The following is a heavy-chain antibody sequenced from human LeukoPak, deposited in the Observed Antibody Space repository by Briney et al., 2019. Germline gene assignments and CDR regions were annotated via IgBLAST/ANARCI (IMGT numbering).Heavy chain of an antibody. CDR2: IWYDGSNK. J-gene: IGHJ4*02. CDR3: ARAWGAGPFDY. CDR1: GFTFSSYG. V-gene: IGHV3-33*01. Sequence: GSLRLSCAASGFTFSSYGMHWVRQAPGKGLEWVAVIWYDGSNKYYADSVKGRFTISRDNSKNTLYLQMNSLRAEDTAVYYCARAWGAGPFDYWGQGTLVTVSS. D-gene: IGHD1-26*01.